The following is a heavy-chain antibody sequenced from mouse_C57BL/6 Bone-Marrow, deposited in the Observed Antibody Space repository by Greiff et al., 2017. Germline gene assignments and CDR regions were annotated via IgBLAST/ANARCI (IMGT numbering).Heavy chain of an antibody. Sequence: QVQLQQPGAELVKPGASVKLSCKASGYTFTSYWMHWVKQRPGQGLEWIGMIHPNSGSTNYNEKFKSKATLTVDKSSSTAYMQPISLTSEDSAVYDCARWGNYVLAMDYGGQGTSVTVSS. CDR3: ARWGNYVLAMDY. V-gene: IGHV1-64*01. CDR2: IHPNSGST. D-gene: IGHD2-1*01. J-gene: IGHJ4*01. CDR1: GYTFTSYW.